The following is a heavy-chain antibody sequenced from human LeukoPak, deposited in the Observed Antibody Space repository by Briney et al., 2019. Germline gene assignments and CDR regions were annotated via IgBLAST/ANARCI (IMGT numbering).Heavy chain of an antibody. CDR2: IYYSGST. J-gene: IGHJ5*02. D-gene: IGHD2-8*01. Sequence: TLSLTCTVSGGSISSGGYYWSWIRQHPGKGLEWIGYIYYSGSTYYNPSLKSRVTISVDTSKNRFSLKLSSVTAADTAVYYCASLVYSWFDPWGQGTLVTVSS. CDR3: ASLVYSWFDP. CDR1: GGSISSGGYY. V-gene: IGHV4-31*03.